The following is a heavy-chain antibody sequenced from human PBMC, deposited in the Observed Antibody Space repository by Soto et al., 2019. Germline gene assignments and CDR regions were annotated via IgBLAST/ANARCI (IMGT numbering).Heavy chain of an antibody. CDR1: GFSFSSYA. CDR3: AKDPTSYGYSYGNYYFDY. CDR2: ISGSGGST. Sequence: GGSLRLSCAASGFSFSSYAMSWVRQAPGKGLEWVSAISGSGGSTYYADSVKGRFTISRDNSKNTLYLQMNSLRAEDTAVYYCAKDPTSYGYSYGNYYFDYWGQGTLVTVSS. V-gene: IGHV3-23*01. J-gene: IGHJ4*02. D-gene: IGHD5-18*01.